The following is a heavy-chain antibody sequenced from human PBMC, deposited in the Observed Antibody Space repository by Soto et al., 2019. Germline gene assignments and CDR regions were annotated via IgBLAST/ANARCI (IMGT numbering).Heavy chain of an antibody. J-gene: IGHJ4*02. D-gene: IGHD3-22*01. CDR2: INAGNGNT. CDR3: ARGTGTYYYDSSGYEFDY. V-gene: IGHV1-3*01. Sequence: ASVKVSGKASGYTFTSYAMHWVRQAPGQRLEWMGWINAGNGNTKYSQKFQGRVTITRDTSASTAYMELSSLRSEDTAVYYCARGTGTYYYDSSGYEFDYWGQGTLVTVSS. CDR1: GYTFTSYA.